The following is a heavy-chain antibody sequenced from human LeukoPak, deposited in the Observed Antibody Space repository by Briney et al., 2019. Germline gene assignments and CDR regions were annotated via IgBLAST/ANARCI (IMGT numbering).Heavy chain of an antibody. CDR2: SNPNSGGT. D-gene: IGHD3-22*01. CDR1: GYTFTNYY. V-gene: IGHV1-2*02. Sequence: VASVKVSCKASGYTFTNYYIHWVRQAPGQGLEWMGWSNPNSGGTNYAQKFQGRVTMTRDTSIRTAYMELSRLRSDDTAVYYCARTNYYDSSGHPDYWGQGTLVTVSS. J-gene: IGHJ4*02. CDR3: ARTNYYDSSGHPDY.